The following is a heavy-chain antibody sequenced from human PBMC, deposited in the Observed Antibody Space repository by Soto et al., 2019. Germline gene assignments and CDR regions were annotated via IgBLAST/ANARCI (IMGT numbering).Heavy chain of an antibody. CDR3: AGYYYDSSGYYDY. D-gene: IGHD3-22*01. Sequence: GGSLRLSCAASGFTFSSYSMNWVRQAPGKGLEWVSSISSSSSYIYYADSVKGRFTISRDNAKNSLYLQMNSLRAEDTAVYYCAGYYYDSSGYYDYWGQGTLVTVSS. CDR2: ISSSSSYI. V-gene: IGHV3-21*01. J-gene: IGHJ4*02. CDR1: GFTFSSYS.